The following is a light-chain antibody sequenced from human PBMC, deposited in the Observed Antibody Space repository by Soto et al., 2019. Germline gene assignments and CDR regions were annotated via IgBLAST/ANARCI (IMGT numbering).Light chain of an antibody. Sequence: DIQLTQSPSSLSASVGDKVTITCRASQSIRSYLNWVQQKPGKAPKLLIYDASSLQTAVPSRFSGSGSGTDFSLTISSLQPEDFETYYCQQSYSTPPWTFGQGTKVEIK. J-gene: IGKJ1*01. CDR3: QQSYSTPPWT. CDR2: DAS. CDR1: QSIRSY. V-gene: IGKV1-39*01.